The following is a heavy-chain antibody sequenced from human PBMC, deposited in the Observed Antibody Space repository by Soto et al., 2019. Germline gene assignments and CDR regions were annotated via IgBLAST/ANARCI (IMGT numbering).Heavy chain of an antibody. CDR3: ASMRGAYDSRGYDY. D-gene: IGHD3-22*01. J-gene: IGHJ4*02. CDR1: GGSISSGGYS. V-gene: IGHV4-30-2*01. Sequence: QLQLQESGSGLVKPSQTLSLTCAVSGGSISSGGYSWSWIRQPPGKGLEWIGYIYHSGSTYYNPSLKSRVPISVDRAKNQFSLKLSSVTAADTAVYYCASMRGAYDSRGYDYWGQGTLVTVSS. CDR2: IYHSGST.